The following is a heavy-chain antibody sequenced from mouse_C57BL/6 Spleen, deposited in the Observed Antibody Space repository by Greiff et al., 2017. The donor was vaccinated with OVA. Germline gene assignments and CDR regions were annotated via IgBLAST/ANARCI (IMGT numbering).Heavy chain of an antibody. V-gene: IGHV1-54*01. CDR2: INPGSGGT. D-gene: IGHD2-1*01. J-gene: IGHJ4*01. CDR3: ARIPAMGNPLDY. Sequence: QVQLQQSGAELVRPGTSVKVSCKASGYAFTNYLIEWVKQRPGQGLEWIGVINPGSGGTNYNEKFKGKATLTADKSSSTAYMQLSSLTSEDSAVYFCARIPAMGNPLDYWGQGTSVTVSS. CDR1: GYAFTNYL.